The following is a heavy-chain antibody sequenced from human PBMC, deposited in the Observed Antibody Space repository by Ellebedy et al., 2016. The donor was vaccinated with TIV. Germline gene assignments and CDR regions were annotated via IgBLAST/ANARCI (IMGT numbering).Heavy chain of an antibody. J-gene: IGHJ3*02. CDR3: ARAQWGRAFDI. V-gene: IGHV1-3*01. CDR2: INAGNGNT. D-gene: IGHD6-19*01. Sequence: ASVKVSXXASGYTFTSYAMHWVRQAPGQRLEWMGWINAGNGNTKYSQKFQGRVTITRDTSASTAYMELSSLRSEDTAVYYCARAQWGRAFDIWGQGTMVTVSS. CDR1: GYTFTSYA.